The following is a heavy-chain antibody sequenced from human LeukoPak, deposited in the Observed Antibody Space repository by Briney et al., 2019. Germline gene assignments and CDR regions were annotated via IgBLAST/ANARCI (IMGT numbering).Heavy chain of an antibody. CDR2: IKQDGSEK. V-gene: IGHV3-7*01. CDR1: GFTFSSYW. Sequence: GGSLRLSCAASGFTFSSYWMSWVRQAPGKGLEWVANIKQDGSEKYYVDSVKGRFTISRDNAKNSLYLQMNSLRAEDTAVYYCARAKYYYDSSGYCDWGQGTLVTVSS. CDR3: ARAKYYYDSSGYCD. D-gene: IGHD3-22*01. J-gene: IGHJ4*02.